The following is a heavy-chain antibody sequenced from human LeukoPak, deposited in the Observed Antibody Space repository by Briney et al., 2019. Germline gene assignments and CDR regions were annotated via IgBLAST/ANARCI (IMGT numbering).Heavy chain of an antibody. CDR2: IYHSGST. CDR1: GYSISSGYY. J-gene: IGHJ4*02. CDR3: AKGYCRGNSCYDDRGAFDY. D-gene: IGHD2-2*01. V-gene: IGHV4-38-2*02. Sequence: SETLSLTCTVSGYSISSGYYWGWIRQPPGKGLEWIGSIYHSGSTYYSPSLKSRVTISVDTSKNQFSLKLSSVTAADTAVYYCAKGYCRGNSCYDDRGAFDYWGQGTLVTVSS.